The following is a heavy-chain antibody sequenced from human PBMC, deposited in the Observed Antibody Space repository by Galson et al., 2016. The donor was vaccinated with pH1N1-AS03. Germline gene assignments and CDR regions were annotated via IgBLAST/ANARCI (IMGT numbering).Heavy chain of an antibody. V-gene: IGHV3-23*01. D-gene: IGHD2-15*01. CDR1: GFTFSSYA. CDR2: LSGGGVST. J-gene: IGHJ4*02. CDR3: AKDEGDGYCSGGSCYKYLDY. Sequence: SLRLSCAASGFTFSSYAMSWVRQSPGKGLEWVSALSGGGVSTYYADSVKGRFTIPRDNSKNTLYLQMNSLRAEDTAIYYCAKDEGDGYCSGGSCYKYLDYWGQGTLVTVSS.